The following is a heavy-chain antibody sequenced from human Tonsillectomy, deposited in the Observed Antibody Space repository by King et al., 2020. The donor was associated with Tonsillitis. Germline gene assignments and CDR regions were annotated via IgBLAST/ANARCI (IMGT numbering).Heavy chain of an antibody. CDR3: ARDKGLYYDSSGLAY. Sequence: EVQLVESGGGLVQPGGSLRLSCAASGFTFSSYAMHWVRQAPGKGLEYVSAISSNGGSTYYANSVKGRFTISRDNSKNTLYLQMGSLRAEDMAVYYCARDKGLYYDSSGLAYWGQGTLVTVSS. CDR1: GFTFSSYA. D-gene: IGHD3-22*01. CDR2: ISSNGGST. J-gene: IGHJ4*02. V-gene: IGHV3-64*01.